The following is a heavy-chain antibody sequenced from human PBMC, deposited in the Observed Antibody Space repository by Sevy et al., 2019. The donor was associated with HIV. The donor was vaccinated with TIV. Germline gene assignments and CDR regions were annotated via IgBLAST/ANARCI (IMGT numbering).Heavy chain of an antibody. D-gene: IGHD6-13*01. V-gene: IGHV3-30*18. Sequence: GGSLRLSCVADGFSFSRHGMHWARQAPGKGLEWVAVISDDGSDKEYAESVKGRLTVSRDNSKDTVYLQMNRLRLDDTAVYYCANSRGRYEGSSWLYYYYIMDVWGQGTTVTVSS. J-gene: IGHJ6*02. CDR3: ANSRGRYEGSSWLYYYYIMDV. CDR1: GFSFSRHG. CDR2: ISDDGSDK.